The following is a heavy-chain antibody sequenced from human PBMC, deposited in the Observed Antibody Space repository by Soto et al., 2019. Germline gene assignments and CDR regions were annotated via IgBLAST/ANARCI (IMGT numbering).Heavy chain of an antibody. CDR3: ATDSSGWYRDIDY. V-gene: IGHV3-23*01. J-gene: IGHJ4*02. Sequence: EVQLLESGGGLVQPGGSLRLSCAASGFTFSSYAMSWVRQAPGKGLEWVSAISGSGGSTYYADSVKGRFTISRDNPKNTLYLQMNSLRAEDTAVYYCATDSSGWYRDIDYWGQGTLVTVSS. CDR1: GFTFSSYA. D-gene: IGHD6-19*01. CDR2: ISGSGGST.